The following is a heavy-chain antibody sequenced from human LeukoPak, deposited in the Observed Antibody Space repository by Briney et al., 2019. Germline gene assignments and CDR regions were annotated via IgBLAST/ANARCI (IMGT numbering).Heavy chain of an antibody. CDR2: IYYSGST. CDR1: GGSISSSSYY. J-gene: IGHJ1*01. V-gene: IGHV4-39*01. D-gene: IGHD3-22*01. Sequence: SETLSLTCTVSGGSISSSSYYWGWIRQPPGKGLEWIGSIYYSGSTYYNPSLKSRVTISVDTSKNQFPLKLSSVTAADTAVYYCARGAHSSGYYRAEYFQHWGQGTLVTVSS. CDR3: ARGAHSSGYYRAEYFQH.